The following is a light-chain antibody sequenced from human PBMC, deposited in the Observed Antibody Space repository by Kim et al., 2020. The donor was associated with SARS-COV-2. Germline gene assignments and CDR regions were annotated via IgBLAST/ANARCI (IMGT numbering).Light chain of an antibody. CDR1: QSISSW. CDR3: QQYRTYPWT. V-gene: IGKV1-5*03. J-gene: IGKJ1*01. CDR2: KAS. Sequence: ASVGDWVTITCRASQSISSWLAWYQQRPGKAPNLLIYKASNLEREVPSRFSGSGSGTEFTLTISCLRPDDFATYYCQQYRTYPWTFGQGTKVDIK.